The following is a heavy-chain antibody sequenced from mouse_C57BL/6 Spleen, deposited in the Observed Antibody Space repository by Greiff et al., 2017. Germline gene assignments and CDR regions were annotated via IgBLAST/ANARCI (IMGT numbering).Heavy chain of an antibody. CDR1: GYAFSSSW. CDR2: IYPGDGDT. CDR3: ARWDYAMDY. V-gene: IGHV1-82*01. Sequence: SGPELVKPGASVTISCKASGYAFSSSWMNWVKQRPGKGLVWIGRIYPGDGDTNYNGKFKGKATLTADKSSSTAYMQLSSLTSEDSAVYFCARWDYAMDYWGQGTSVTVSS. J-gene: IGHJ4*01.